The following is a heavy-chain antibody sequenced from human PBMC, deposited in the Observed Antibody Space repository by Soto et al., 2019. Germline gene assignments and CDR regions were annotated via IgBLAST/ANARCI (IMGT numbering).Heavy chain of an antibody. V-gene: IGHV3-33*01. CDR1: GFTFSSYG. J-gene: IGHJ4*02. CDR2: IWYDGSNK. Sequence: QVQLVESGGGVVQPGRSPRLSCAASGFTFSSYGMHWVRQAPGKGLEWVAVIWYDGSNKYYADSVKGRFTISRDNSKNTLYLQMNSLRAEDTAVYYCARDPGVYYDSSGYYPWYFDYWGQGTLVTVSS. CDR3: ARDPGVYYDSSGYYPWYFDY. D-gene: IGHD3-22*01.